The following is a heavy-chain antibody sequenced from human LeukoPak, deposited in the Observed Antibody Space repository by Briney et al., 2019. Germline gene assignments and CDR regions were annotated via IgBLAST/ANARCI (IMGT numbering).Heavy chain of an antibody. J-gene: IGHJ4*02. V-gene: IGHV5-51*01. Sequence: GESLKISCKCSGYIFTTSWIGWGLQMAGKGLEWIVISYPGDSDTRYGPSFQGQVTISADKSISTAYLKWSSLKASDTAMSYCARTYSGSYYRLDYWGQGTLVTVSS. CDR1: GYIFTTSW. D-gene: IGHD1-26*01. CDR3: ARTYSGSYYRLDY. CDR2: SYPGDSDT.